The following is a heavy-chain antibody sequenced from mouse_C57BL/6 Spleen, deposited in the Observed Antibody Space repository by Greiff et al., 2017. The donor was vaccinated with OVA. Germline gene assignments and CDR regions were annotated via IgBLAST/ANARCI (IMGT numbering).Heavy chain of an antibody. CDR3: ARGGYGSRYYFDY. CDR2: IDPSDSYT. V-gene: IGHV1-69*01. J-gene: IGHJ2*01. Sequence: QVQLQQPGAELVMPGASVKLSCKASGYTFTSYWMHWVKQRPGQGLEWIGEIDPSDSYTNYNQKFKGKSTLTVDKSSSTAYMQLSSLTSEDSAVYYGARGGYGSRYYFDYWGQGTTLTVSS. D-gene: IGHD1-1*01. CDR1: GYTFTSYW.